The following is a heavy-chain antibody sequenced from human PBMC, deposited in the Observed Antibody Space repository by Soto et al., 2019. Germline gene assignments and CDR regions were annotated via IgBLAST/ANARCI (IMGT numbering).Heavy chain of an antibody. CDR1: GGSFSGYY. V-gene: IGHV4-34*01. CDR3: ARRKAAAGTFLSFYYYGMDV. CDR2: INHSGST. J-gene: IGHJ6*02. Sequence: PSETLSLTCAVYGGSFSGYYWSWTRQPPGKGLGWIGEINHSGSTNYNPSLKSRVIISVDTSKNQFSLKLSSVTAADTAVYYCARRKAAAGTFLSFYYYGMDVWGRGTTVTVSS. D-gene: IGHD6-13*01.